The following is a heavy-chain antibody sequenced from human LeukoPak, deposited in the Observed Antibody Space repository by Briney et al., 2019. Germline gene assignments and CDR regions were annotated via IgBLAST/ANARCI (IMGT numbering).Heavy chain of an antibody. Sequence: SETLSLTCTVSGGSISSSSYYWGWIRQPPGKGLEWIGSIYYSGSTYYNPSLKSRVTISVDTSKNQFSLKLSSVTAADTAVYYCARDPAIAVAGYNWFDPWGQGTLVTVSS. D-gene: IGHD6-19*01. CDR1: GGSISSSSYY. V-gene: IGHV4-39*01. CDR3: ARDPAIAVAGYNWFDP. J-gene: IGHJ5*02. CDR2: IYYSGST.